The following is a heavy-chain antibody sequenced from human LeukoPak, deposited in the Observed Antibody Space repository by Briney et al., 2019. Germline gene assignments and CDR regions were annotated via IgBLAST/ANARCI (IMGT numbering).Heavy chain of an antibody. J-gene: IGHJ4*02. V-gene: IGHV3-7*01. Sequence: GGSLRLSCAASGFTFSSYWMSWVRQAPGKGLEWVANIKQDGSETYYVDSVKGRFTISRDNAKNSLYLQLNSLRAEDTAVYYCARTSTITIFDYWGQGTLVTVSS. CDR2: IKQDGSET. CDR1: GFTFSSYW. CDR3: ARTSTITIFDY. D-gene: IGHD3-3*01.